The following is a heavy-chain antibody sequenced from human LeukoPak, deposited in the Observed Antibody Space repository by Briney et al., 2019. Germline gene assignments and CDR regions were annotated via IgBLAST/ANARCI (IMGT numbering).Heavy chain of an antibody. D-gene: IGHD6-13*01. CDR3: ARGFSRSSSWYKYYYYYMDV. J-gene: IGHJ6*03. CDR2: IIPIFGTA. CDR1: GGTFSSYA. V-gene: IGHV1-69*05. Sequence: ASVKVSCTASGGTFSSYAISWVRQAPGQGLEWMGGIIPIFGTANYAQKFQGRVTITTDESTSTAYMELSSLRSEDTAVYYCARGFSRSSSWYKYYYYYMDVWGKGTTVTVSS.